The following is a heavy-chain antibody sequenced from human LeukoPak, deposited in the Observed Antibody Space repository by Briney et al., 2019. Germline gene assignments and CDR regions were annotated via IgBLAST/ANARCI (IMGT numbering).Heavy chain of an antibody. CDR3: ARSITMVRGAFHY. D-gene: IGHD3-10*01. CDR2: ISTSGNT. Sequence: NSSETLSLTCTVSSGSISSGIYYWTWIRQPAGKELEWIGRISTSGNTNYNPSLKSRVTISVDTSKNQFSLKLSSVTAADTAVYYCARSITMVRGAFHYWGQGTLVTVSS. J-gene: IGHJ4*02. CDR1: SGSISSGIYY. V-gene: IGHV4-61*02.